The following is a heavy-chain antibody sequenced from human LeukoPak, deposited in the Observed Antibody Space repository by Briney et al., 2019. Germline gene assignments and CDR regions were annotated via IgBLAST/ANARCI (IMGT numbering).Heavy chain of an antibody. Sequence: ASVKVSCKASGYTFTAYYIHWVRQAPGQGLEWMGWINPNSGGTNYAQKFQGRVTLTRDTSITTAYMELGRLRSDDAAVARGLYCNSTSCYECDVWGKGTTVTVSP. CDR2: INPNSGGT. CDR1: GYTFTAYY. D-gene: IGHD2-2*01. V-gene: IGHV1-2*02. CDR3: LYCNSTSCYECDV. J-gene: IGHJ6*04.